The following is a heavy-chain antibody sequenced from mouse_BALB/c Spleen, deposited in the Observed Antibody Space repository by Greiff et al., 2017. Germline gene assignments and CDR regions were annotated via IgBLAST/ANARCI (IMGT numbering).Heavy chain of an antibody. V-gene: IGHV5-17*02. CDR1: GFTFSSFG. Sequence: EVMLVESGGGLVQPGGSRKLSCAASGFTFSSFGMHWVRQAPEKGLEWVAYISSGSSTIYYADTVKGRFTISRDNPKNTLFLQMTSLRSEDTAMYYCARSAPYPYYAMDYWGQGTSVTVSS. D-gene: IGHD6-5*01. J-gene: IGHJ4*01. CDR2: ISSGSSTI. CDR3: ARSAPYPYYAMDY.